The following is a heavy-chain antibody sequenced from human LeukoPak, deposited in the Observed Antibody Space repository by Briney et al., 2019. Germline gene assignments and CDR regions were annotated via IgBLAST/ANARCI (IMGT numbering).Heavy chain of an antibody. Sequence: SETLSLTCTVSGGSISSYYWSWIRQPAGKGLEWIGRIYTSGSTNYNPSLTSRVTISVDTSKNQFSLKLSSVTAADTAVYYCARLVVVTARGAFDIWGQGTMVTVSS. J-gene: IGHJ3*02. D-gene: IGHD2-21*02. CDR2: IYTSGST. CDR3: ARLVVVTARGAFDI. CDR1: GGSISSYY. V-gene: IGHV4-4*07.